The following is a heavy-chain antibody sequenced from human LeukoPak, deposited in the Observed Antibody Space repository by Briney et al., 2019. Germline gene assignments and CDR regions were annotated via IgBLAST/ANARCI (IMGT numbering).Heavy chain of an antibody. D-gene: IGHD4-17*01. CDR2: IIPIFGTA. CDR3: ARDLDYGDPS. Sequence: ASVKVSCKASGGTFSSYVISWVRQAPGQGLEWMGGIIPIFGTANYAQKFQGRVTITADKSTSTAYMELSSLRSEDTAVYYCARDLDYGDPSWGQGTLVTVSS. CDR1: GGTFSSYV. J-gene: IGHJ5*02. V-gene: IGHV1-69*06.